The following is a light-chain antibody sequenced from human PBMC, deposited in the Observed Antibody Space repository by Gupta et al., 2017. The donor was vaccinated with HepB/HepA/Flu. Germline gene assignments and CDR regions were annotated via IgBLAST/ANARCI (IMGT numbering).Light chain of an antibody. CDR2: NVS. Sequence: QSALTQPASVSGSPGQSITISCTATSSDVGDYKSVSWYQQHPGTAPKLLISNVSNRPSGVSNRFSGSKSGNTASLTISGLQAEDEADYYCSSFTYTMTLVVFGGGTKVTVL. V-gene: IGLV2-14*01. J-gene: IGLJ2*01. CDR3: SSFTYTMTLVV. CDR1: SSDVGDYKS.